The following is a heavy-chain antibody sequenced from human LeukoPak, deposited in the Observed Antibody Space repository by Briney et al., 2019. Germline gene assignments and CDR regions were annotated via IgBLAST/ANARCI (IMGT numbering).Heavy chain of an antibody. J-gene: IGHJ4*02. CDR3: ARGQYYYGSGSYFGY. V-gene: IGHV4-34*01. Sequence: ASETLSLTCAVYGGSFSGYYWSWIRQPPGKGLEWIGEINHSGSTNYNPSLKSRVTISVDTSKNQFSLKLSSVTAADTAVYYCARGQYYYGSGSYFGYWGQGTLVTVSS. CDR1: GGSFSGYY. D-gene: IGHD3-10*01. CDR2: INHSGST.